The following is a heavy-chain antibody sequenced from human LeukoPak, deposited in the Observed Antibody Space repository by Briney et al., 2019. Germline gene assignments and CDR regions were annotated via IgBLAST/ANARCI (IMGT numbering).Heavy chain of an antibody. J-gene: IGHJ6*03. Sequence: SETLSLTCAVYGGSLSGYYWSWIRQPPGKGLEWMGEINHSGSTNYYQSLKSRVTISVDTSKNQFSLKLSSVTAADTAVYNCARKAYYYYMDVWGKGTTVTVSS. V-gene: IGHV4-34*01. CDR2: INHSGST. CDR3: ARKAYYYYMDV. CDR1: GGSLSGYY.